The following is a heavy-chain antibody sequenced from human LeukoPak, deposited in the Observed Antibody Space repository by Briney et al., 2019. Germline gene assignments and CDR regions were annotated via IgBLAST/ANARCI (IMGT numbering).Heavy chain of an antibody. V-gene: IGHV5-51*01. CDR2: INPGDSDT. Sequence: RGESLKISCKGSGYTFTSYWIGWVRQMPGKGLEWMGIINPGDSDTRYSPSFQGQVTISADKSISTAYLQWSSLKASDTAMYFCARRPHPYAFDIWGQGPVVTVSS. J-gene: IGHJ3*02. CDR3: ARRPHPYAFDI. CDR1: GYTFTSYW.